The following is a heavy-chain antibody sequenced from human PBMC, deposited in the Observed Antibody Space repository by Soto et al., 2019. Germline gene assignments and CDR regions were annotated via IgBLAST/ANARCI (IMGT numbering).Heavy chain of an antibody. J-gene: IGHJ4*02. D-gene: IGHD2-15*01. Sequence: GGSLRLSCAASGFTFSNYAMNWVRQAPGKGLEWVSSIGGSGASTYYADSVKGRFTISRDDSKNTLHLQLSSLRAEDTAIYYCAKDPVPLIYCSGAGCSSDSWGRGPLVTVSS. CDR1: GFTFSNYA. CDR3: AKDPVPLIYCSGAGCSSDS. V-gene: IGHV3-23*01. CDR2: IGGSGAST.